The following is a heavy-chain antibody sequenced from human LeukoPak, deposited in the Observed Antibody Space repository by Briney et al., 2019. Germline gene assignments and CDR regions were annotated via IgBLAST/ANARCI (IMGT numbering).Heavy chain of an antibody. Sequence: PSETLSLTCAVSGGSISSSNWWSWVRQPPGKGLEWIGEIYHSGSTNYNPSLKSRVTISVDKSKNQFSLKLSSVTAADTAVYYCASLYYYDSSGYLDYWGQGTLVTVSS. CDR3: ASLYYYDSSGYLDY. V-gene: IGHV4-4*02. D-gene: IGHD3-22*01. CDR2: IYHSGST. CDR1: GGSISSSNW. J-gene: IGHJ4*02.